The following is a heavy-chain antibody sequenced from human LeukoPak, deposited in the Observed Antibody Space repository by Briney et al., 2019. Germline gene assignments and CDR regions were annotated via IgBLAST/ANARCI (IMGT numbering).Heavy chain of an antibody. CDR3: AKYFEYYYDSTGIDY. J-gene: IGHJ4*02. V-gene: IGHV3-21*04. Sequence: GGSLRLSCAASGFTFSSYSMNWVRQAPGKGLEWVSSISSSSSYIYYADSVKGRFTISRDNAKNSLYLQMNSLRAEDTAVYYCAKYFEYYYDSTGIDYWGQGTLVTVSS. CDR2: ISSSSSYI. CDR1: GFTFSSYS. D-gene: IGHD3-22*01.